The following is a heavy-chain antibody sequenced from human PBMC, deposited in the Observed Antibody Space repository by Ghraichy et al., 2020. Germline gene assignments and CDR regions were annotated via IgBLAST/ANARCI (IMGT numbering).Heavy chain of an antibody. J-gene: IGHJ4*02. V-gene: IGHV1-8*01. Sequence: VKLSCKASGYTFTSYDINWVRQATGQGLEWMGWMNPNSGNTGYAQKFQGRVTMTRNTSISTAYMELSSLRSEDTAVYYCARTYCGGDCFVDYWGQGTLVTVSS. D-gene: IGHD2-21*01. CDR3: ARTYCGGDCFVDY. CDR1: GYTFTSYD. CDR2: MNPNSGNT.